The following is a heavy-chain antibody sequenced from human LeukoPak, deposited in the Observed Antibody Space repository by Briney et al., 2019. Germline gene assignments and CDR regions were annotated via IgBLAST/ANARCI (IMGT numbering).Heavy chain of an antibody. Sequence: GASVKVSCKATGYTFTSYGISWVRQAPGQGLEWMGWISAYNGNTNYVQKLQGRVTMTTDASTSTAYMELRSLRSDDTAVYYCARAYYYDSSGYYYGESFDYWGQGTLVTVSS. J-gene: IGHJ4*02. CDR2: ISAYNGNT. V-gene: IGHV1-18*01. CDR3: ARAYYYDSSGYYYGESFDY. D-gene: IGHD3-22*01. CDR1: GYTFTSYG.